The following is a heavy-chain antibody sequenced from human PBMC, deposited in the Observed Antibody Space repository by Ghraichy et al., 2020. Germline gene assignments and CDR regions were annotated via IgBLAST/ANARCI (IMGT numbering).Heavy chain of an antibody. CDR1: GFTISSFW. J-gene: IGHJ4*02. Sequence: GGSLRLSCVASGFTISSFWMHWVRQAPEKGLVWVSRISPGGSTKLYADSVKGRFTVSRDNAKNTLYLQMDSLTVEDTAVYYCARGNSGADDWGQGTLVTVSS. CDR3: ARGNSGADD. CDR2: ISPGGSTK. V-gene: IGHV3-74*01. D-gene: IGHD1-7*01.